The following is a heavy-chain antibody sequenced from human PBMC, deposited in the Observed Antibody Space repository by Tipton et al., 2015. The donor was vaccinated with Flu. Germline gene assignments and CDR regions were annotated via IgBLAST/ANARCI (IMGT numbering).Heavy chain of an antibody. D-gene: IGHD4-17*01. V-gene: IGHV3-33*01. CDR2: IWYDGSNK. CDR1: GFTFSSYG. Sequence: SLRLSCAASGFTFSSYGMYWVRQAPGKGLEWVAVIWYDGSNKYYADSVKGRFTIPRDNSKNTLYLQMNSLRAEDTAVYYCARDPDYGDPYFDYWGQGTLVTVSS. J-gene: IGHJ4*02. CDR3: ARDPDYGDPYFDY.